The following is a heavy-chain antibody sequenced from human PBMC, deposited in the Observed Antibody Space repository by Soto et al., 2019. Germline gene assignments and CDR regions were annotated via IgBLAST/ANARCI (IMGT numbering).Heavy chain of an antibody. J-gene: IGHJ4*02. Sequence: QVQLQESGPGLVSPLGTLSLTCAVSGGSISTDSWWTWVRQPPGKGLEWIGEIHRSRGTNYHSSLKSRVTISIDRSTNHFSLRLYSVTAADTALYYCASREEARPFWGQGTLVTVSS. CDR1: GGSISTDSW. V-gene: IGHV4-4*02. D-gene: IGHD6-6*01. CDR2: IHRSRGT. CDR3: ASREEARPF.